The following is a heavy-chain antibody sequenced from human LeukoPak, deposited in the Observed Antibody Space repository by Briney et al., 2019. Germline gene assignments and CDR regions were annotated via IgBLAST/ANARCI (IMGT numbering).Heavy chain of an antibody. CDR1: GFIFSSYA. CDR2: ISGSGGTA. D-gene: IGHD2-2*01. Sequence: GGSLRLSCAASGFIFSSYAMSWVRQAPGKGLEWVSAISGSGGTAYYANSVKGRFTISRDNSKNTLYLQMNSLRAEDTAVYYCAKEAADIVVVPAAMMDSWGQGTLVTVSS. V-gene: IGHV3-23*01. CDR3: AKEAADIVVVPAAMMDS. J-gene: IGHJ5*01.